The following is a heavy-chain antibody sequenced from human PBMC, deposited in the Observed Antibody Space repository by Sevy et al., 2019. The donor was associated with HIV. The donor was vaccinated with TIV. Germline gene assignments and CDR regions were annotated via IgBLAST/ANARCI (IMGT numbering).Heavy chain of an antibody. CDR3: ARPYGSGSWEAFDI. D-gene: IGHD3-10*01. CDR2: ISSSGNYI. J-gene: IGHJ3*02. Sequence: GGSLRLSCAASGFTFNTYTMNWVRQAPGEGLEWVSSISSSGNYIYYADSVKGRFTISRDNAKNSLFLQMNNRRAEDTALYYCARPYGSGSWEAFDIWGQGTMVTVSS. CDR1: GFTFNTYT. V-gene: IGHV3-21*01.